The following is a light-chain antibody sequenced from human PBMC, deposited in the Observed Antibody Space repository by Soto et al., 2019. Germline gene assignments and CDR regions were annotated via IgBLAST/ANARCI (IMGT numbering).Light chain of an antibody. CDR3: QQYNEWPRT. V-gene: IGKV3-15*01. CDR1: QSVRSN. CDR2: GAS. J-gene: IGKJ1*01. Sequence: EIVLTQSPATLSVSPGERATVSCRASQSVRSNLAWYQQKPGQAPRLLIYGASTGATGIPARFTGSGYGTEFTLSISSLQSEDLGVYYCQQYNEWPRTFGHGTKVEIK.